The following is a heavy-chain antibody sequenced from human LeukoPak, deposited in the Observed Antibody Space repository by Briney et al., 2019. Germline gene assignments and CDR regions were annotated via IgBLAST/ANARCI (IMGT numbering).Heavy chain of an antibody. Sequence: KSSETLSLTCTVSVGSTSHYSWSWIRQPAGKGLEWIGRIFTSENTNYNPSLKSRVTMSLDTSKNQFSLKLSSVTAADTAVYYCAREMEDKSFAFGELRKYYYYYMDVWGKGTTVTVSS. D-gene: IGHD3-10*01. CDR1: VGSTSHYS. CDR2: IFTSENT. CDR3: AREMEDKSFAFGELRKYYYYYMDV. J-gene: IGHJ6*03. V-gene: IGHV4-4*07.